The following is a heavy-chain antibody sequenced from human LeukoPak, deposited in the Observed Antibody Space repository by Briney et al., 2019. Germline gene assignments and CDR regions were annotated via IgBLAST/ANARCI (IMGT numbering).Heavy chain of an antibody. Sequence: KPSETLSLTCAVYGGSFSGYYWSWIRQPPGKGLEWIGEINHSGSTNYNPSLKSRVTISVDTSKNQFSLKLSSVTAADTAVYYCARETILRGYYMDVWGKGTTVTVSS. CDR2: INHSGST. J-gene: IGHJ6*03. CDR1: GGSFSGYY. V-gene: IGHV4-34*01. CDR3: ARETILRGYYMDV. D-gene: IGHD4-17*01.